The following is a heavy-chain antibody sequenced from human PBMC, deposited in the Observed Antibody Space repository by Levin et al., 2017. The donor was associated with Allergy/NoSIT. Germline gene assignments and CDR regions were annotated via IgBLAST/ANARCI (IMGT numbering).Heavy chain of an antibody. D-gene: IGHD2-15*01. CDR1: GYTFTRNY. J-gene: IGHJ4*02. CDR2: ISPDTGIT. V-gene: IGHV1-2*02. CDR3: ARGVFRGLGSVESDF. Sequence: ESLKISCKASGYTFTRNYIQWLRQAPGQGLEWMGWISPDTGITHFAQKFQGRVTMTSDTSISTAYMELTRLISDDTAIYYCARGVFRGLGSVESDFWGQGTLVTVSS.